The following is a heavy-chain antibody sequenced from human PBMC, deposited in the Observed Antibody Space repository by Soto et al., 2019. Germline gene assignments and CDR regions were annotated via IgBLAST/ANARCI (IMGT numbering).Heavy chain of an antibody. D-gene: IGHD2-2*01. CDR3: ARDSPSCPSTSCLFDR. CDR2: ISSTGSAK. CDR1: GFTFSSFA. Sequence: EVQLVESGGGLVHPGGSLRLSCAASGFTFSSFAVNWARQAPGKGLEWLAFISSTGSAKYYADSVKGRFTVSRDNVKNLVFLQMNSLRDEDTAVYFCARDSPSCPSTSCLFDRWGQGTLVTVSS. V-gene: IGHV3-48*02. J-gene: IGHJ4*02.